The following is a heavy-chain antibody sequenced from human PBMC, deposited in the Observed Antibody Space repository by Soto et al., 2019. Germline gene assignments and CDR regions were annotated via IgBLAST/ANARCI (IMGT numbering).Heavy chain of an antibody. CDR3: ASGRSLRAYSYDPDALDL. J-gene: IGHJ3*01. D-gene: IGHD5-18*01. V-gene: IGHV4-34*01. Sequence: SETLSLTCAVYGGSFSGYYWSWIRQPPGKGLEWIGEINHSGSTNYNPSLKSRVTISVDTSKNQFSLKLSSVTAADTAVYYCASGRSLRAYSYDPDALDLRGQWSIVT. CDR1: GGSFSGYY. CDR2: INHSGST.